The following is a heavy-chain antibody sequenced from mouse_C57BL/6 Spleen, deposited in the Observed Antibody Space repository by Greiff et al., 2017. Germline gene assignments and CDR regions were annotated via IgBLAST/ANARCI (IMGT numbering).Heavy chain of an antibody. CDR3: ARDHDDYAMDY. CDR1: GYSITSGYY. V-gene: IGHV3-6*01. Sequence: EVKLQESGPGLVKPSQSLSLTCSVTGYSITSGYYWNWIRQFPGNKLEWMGYISYDGSNNSNPSLKNRISITRDTSKNQFFLKLNAVTTDDTATYYCARDHDDYAMDYWGQGTSVTVSS. J-gene: IGHJ4*01. CDR2: ISYDGSN.